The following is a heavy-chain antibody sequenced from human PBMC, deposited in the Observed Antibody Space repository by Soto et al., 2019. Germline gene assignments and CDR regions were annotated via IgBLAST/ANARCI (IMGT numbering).Heavy chain of an antibody. CDR3: ARHYCSSSSTCYYFDY. V-gene: IGHV4-59*08. CDR2: IYYSGST. J-gene: IGHJ4*02. CDR1: GGSIRSYY. D-gene: IGHD2-2*01. Sequence: SETLSLTCTVSGGSIRSYYWSWIRQPPGERLEWIGNIYYSGSTNYNPSLKSRVTISVDTSKNQFTLKLSSVTAADTAVYYCARHYCSSSSTCYYFDYWGQGTLVTVSS.